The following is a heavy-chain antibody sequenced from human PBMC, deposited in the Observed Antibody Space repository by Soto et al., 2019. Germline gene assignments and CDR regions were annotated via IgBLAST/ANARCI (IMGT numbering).Heavy chain of an antibody. J-gene: IGHJ4*02. Sequence: QVTLKESGPVLVKPRETLTLTCTVSGFSLSNARMGVSWIRQPPGKALEWLAHIFSNDEKSYSTSLKSRLTTSKDTSKSQVVLTMTNMDPVDTATYYCARRHSSGWYYFDYWGQGTLVTVSS. CDR3: ARRHSSGWYYFDY. D-gene: IGHD6-19*01. V-gene: IGHV2-26*01. CDR2: IFSNDEK. CDR1: GFSLSNARMG.